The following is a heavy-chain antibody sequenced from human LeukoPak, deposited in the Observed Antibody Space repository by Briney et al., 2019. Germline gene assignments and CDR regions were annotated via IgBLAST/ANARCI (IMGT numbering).Heavy chain of an antibody. D-gene: IGHD2/OR15-2a*01. V-gene: IGHV4-59*08. CDR1: GGSISSYY. CDR2: IYYSGST. J-gene: IGHJ3*02. CDR3: ARPTSGLDAFDI. Sequence: PSETLSLTCTVSGGSISSYYWSWIRQPPGKGLEWIGYIYYSGSTNYNPSLKSRVTISVDTSKNQFSLKLSSVTAADTAVYYCARPTSGLDAFDIWGQGTMVTVSS.